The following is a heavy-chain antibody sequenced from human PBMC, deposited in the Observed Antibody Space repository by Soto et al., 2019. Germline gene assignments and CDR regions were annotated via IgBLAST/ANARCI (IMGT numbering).Heavy chain of an antibody. CDR3: AKDEGYCSGGRCYYDY. J-gene: IGHJ4*02. V-gene: IGHV3-23*01. D-gene: IGHD2-15*01. CDR1: GXTFSSYA. CDR2: ISGSGGST. Sequence: GSLRLCCAASGXTFSSYAMSWVRQAPGKGLEWVSSISGSGGSTYYADYVKGRFTISRDNSKNTLYLQMNSLRPEDTAVYYCAKDEGYCSGGRCYYDYWGQGTLGPVSS.